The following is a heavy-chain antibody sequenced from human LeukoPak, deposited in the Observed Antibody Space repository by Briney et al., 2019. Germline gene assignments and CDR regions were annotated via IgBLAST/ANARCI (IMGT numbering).Heavy chain of an antibody. Sequence: PGGSLRLSCAASGFTFSIYSMNWVRQAPGKGLEWVSYISSGSSAIYYADSVKGRFTISRDNAKNSLYLQMSSLRAEDTAVYYCARDEVWGSFRYVDYWGQGTLVTVSS. D-gene: IGHD3-16*02. J-gene: IGHJ4*02. CDR1: GFTFSIYS. CDR3: ARDEVWGSFRYVDY. CDR2: ISSGSSAI. V-gene: IGHV3-48*04.